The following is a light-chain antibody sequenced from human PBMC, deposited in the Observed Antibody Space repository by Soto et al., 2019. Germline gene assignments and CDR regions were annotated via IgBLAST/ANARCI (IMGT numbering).Light chain of an antibody. CDR2: AAS. J-gene: IGKJ1*01. Sequence: DIQMTQSPSSLSASVGDRVIITCRASQSIAHYLNWYQHKPGKAPQLLIYAASTLQSGVPSRFSGSGSGTDFTLTISNLQPEDFATYFCLQTYITRAFGQGTKVEI. CDR1: QSIAHY. V-gene: IGKV1-39*01. CDR3: LQTYITRA.